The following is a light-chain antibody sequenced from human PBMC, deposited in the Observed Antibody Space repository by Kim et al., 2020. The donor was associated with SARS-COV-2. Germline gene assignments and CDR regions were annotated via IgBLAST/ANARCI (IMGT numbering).Light chain of an antibody. Sequence: QSALTQPASVSGSPGQSITISCTGSSSDVGSYNLVSWYQQHPGKAPKLMIYDVSKRPSGVPDRFSGSKSGNTASLTISGLQAEDEADYYCCSYAATYTWMFGGGTQLTVL. CDR1: SSDVGSYNL. J-gene: IGLJ3*02. CDR3: CSYAATYTWM. CDR2: DVS. V-gene: IGLV2-11*01.